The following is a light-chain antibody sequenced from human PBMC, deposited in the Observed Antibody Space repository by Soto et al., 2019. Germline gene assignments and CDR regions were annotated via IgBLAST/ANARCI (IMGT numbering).Light chain of an antibody. Sequence: QSALTQPASVSGSPGQSITISCTGPSSDVGSYNLVSWYQQHPGKAPKLMIYEASKRPSGVSNRFSGSKSVNTASLTISGLQADDEGDYYCCSYAGSSTVFGGGTQLTVL. CDR3: CSYAGSSTV. J-gene: IGLJ2*01. CDR2: EAS. V-gene: IGLV2-23*01. CDR1: SSDVGSYNL.